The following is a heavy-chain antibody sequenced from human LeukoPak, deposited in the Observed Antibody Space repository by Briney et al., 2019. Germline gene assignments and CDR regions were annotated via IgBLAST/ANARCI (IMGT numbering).Heavy chain of an antibody. D-gene: IGHD3-22*01. CDR1: GFTFSSYW. Sequence: GGSLRLSCAASGFTFSSYWMHWVRQAPGKGLVWVSRINSDGSSTSYADSVKGRFTISRDNAENTLYLQMNSLRAEDTAVYYCARDSFYYDSSGYYYYWGQGTLVTVSS. V-gene: IGHV3-74*01. CDR2: INSDGSST. J-gene: IGHJ4*02. CDR3: ARDSFYYDSSGYYYY.